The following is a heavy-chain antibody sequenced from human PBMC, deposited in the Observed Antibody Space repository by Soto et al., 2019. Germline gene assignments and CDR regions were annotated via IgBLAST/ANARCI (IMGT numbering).Heavy chain of an antibody. V-gene: IGHV3-23*01. J-gene: IGHJ3*02. CDR1: GFNFNVYA. Sequence: GGSLRLSCAASGFNFNVYAMSWVRQALGKGLEWVSSITRNGGTTYYADSVKGRFTVSRDNSKGTLHLQMNSLRVEDTAVYFCAKVRKSPNWNYFAEGGAFDIWGQGTMVTVSS. CDR2: ITRNGGTT. D-gene: IGHD1-7*01. CDR3: AKVRKSPNWNYFAEGGAFDI.